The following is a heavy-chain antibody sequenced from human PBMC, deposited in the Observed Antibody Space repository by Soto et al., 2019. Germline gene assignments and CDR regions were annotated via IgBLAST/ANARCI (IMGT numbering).Heavy chain of an antibody. CDR2: IRHSGTT. CDR1: GQYFSGYF. V-gene: IGHV4-34*01. J-gene: IGHJ5*02. Sequence: PSETLSLTCAAYGQYFSGYFCTWIRQPPGKGLEWIGEIRHSGTTNYNPSLKSRVTMSIDMSKGQFSLKLTSVSAADTAVYYCARALGYCRGGSCLNWIDPWGQGSLVTVSS. CDR3: ARALGYCRGGSCLNWIDP. D-gene: IGHD2-15*01.